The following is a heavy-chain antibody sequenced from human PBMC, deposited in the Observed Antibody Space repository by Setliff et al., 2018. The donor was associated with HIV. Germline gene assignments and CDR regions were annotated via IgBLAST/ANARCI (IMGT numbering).Heavy chain of an antibody. CDR2: IHYSGST. CDR3: ARNVAATSAFDI. J-gene: IGHJ3*02. Sequence: SENLSLTCTVSSGSISSNSFYWGWIRQPPGKGLEWIGTIHYSGSTYYNPSLKSRVSISVDTSKNQFSLKLTSVTAADTAVYYCARNVAATSAFDIWGRGTMVT. V-gene: IGHV4-39*01. CDR1: SGSISSNSFY. D-gene: IGHD6-19*01.